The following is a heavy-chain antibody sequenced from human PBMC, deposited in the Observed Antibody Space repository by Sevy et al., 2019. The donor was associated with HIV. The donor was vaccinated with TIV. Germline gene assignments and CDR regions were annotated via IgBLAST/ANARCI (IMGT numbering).Heavy chain of an antibody. Sequence: SETLSLTCSISGGSSRSGTYYWSWIRQPAGKGLEWIGRVHTSGRTNYNPSLKSRVTIPVDTSKNQFSLRLRSVTAAGTAVYYCAGEYSSGWYQAFDVWGQGTMVTVSS. CDR2: VHTSGRT. D-gene: IGHD6-13*01. J-gene: IGHJ3*01. CDR1: GGSSRSGTYY. CDR3: AGEYSSGWYQAFDV. V-gene: IGHV4-61*02.